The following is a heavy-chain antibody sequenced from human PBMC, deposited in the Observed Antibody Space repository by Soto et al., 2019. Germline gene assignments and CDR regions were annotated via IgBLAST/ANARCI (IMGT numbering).Heavy chain of an antibody. CDR3: ARDLGLITGTTFHYYGMDV. Sequence: ASVKVSCKASGYTFTGYYMHWVRQAPGQGLEWMGWINPNSGGTNYAQKFQGRVTMARDTSISTAYMELSRLRSDDTAVYYCARDLGLITGTTFHYYGMDVWGQGTTVTVSS. CDR1: GYTFTGYY. CDR2: INPNSGGT. J-gene: IGHJ6*02. V-gene: IGHV1-2*02. D-gene: IGHD1-7*01.